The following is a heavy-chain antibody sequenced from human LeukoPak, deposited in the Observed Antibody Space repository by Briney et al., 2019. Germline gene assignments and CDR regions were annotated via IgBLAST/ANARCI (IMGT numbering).Heavy chain of an antibody. D-gene: IGHD2-21*02. J-gene: IGHJ4*02. CDR2: IIPILGIA. V-gene: IGHV1-69*04. CDR1: GYTFTGYY. CDR3: ARDNVVVTEFLAFDY. Sequence: RASVKVSCKASGYTFTGYYMHWVRQAPGQGLEWMGRIIPILGIANYAQKFQGRVTITADKSTSTAYMGLSSLRSEDTAVYYCARDNVVVTEFLAFDYWGQGTLVTVSS.